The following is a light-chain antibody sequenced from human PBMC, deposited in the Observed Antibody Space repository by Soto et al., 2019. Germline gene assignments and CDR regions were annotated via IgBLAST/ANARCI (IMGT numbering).Light chain of an antibody. CDR1: QSVSSNY. CDR2: GAS. J-gene: IGKJ1*01. CDR3: QQYVSSPRT. Sequence: EIVLTQSPGTLSLSPGERAAVSCRASQSVSSNYLAWYQQKPGQAPRLLIYGASSRATGIPDRFSGSGSGTDFTLTISRLEPEDFALYYCQQYVSSPRTFGQGTKVDI. V-gene: IGKV3-20*01.